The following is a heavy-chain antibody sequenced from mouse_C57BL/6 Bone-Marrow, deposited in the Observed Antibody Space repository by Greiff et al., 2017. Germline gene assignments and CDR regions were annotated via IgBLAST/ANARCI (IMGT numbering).Heavy chain of an antibody. CDR1: GYTFTSYW. Sequence: VQLQQPGAELVKPGASVKLSCKASGYTFTSYWMQWVKQRPGQGLEWIGEIDPSDSYTNYNQKFKGKATLTVDTSSSTAYMQLSSLTSEDSAVYYCARMELGRYFDVWGTGTTVTVSS. CDR3: ARMELGRYFDV. J-gene: IGHJ1*03. CDR2: IDPSDSYT. V-gene: IGHV1-50*01. D-gene: IGHD4-1*01.